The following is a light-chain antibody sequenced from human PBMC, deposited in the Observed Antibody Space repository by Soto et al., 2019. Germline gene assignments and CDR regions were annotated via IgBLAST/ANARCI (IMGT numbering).Light chain of an antibody. CDR3: LQDYDYPLT. J-gene: IGKJ4*01. CDR1: QGIRHD. V-gene: IGKV1-6*01. CDR2: DAS. Sequence: AIQMTQSPSSLSASVGDRVTITCRASQGIRHDLGWYQQRPGIAPKLLIHDASILQSGVPSRFSGSGSGTDFTLTINSLQPEDFATYYCLQDYDYPLTFGGGTKVESK.